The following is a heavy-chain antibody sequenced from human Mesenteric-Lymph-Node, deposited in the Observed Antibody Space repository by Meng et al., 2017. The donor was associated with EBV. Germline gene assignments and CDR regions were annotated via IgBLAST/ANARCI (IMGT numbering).Heavy chain of an antibody. CDR1: GYTYTSYG. J-gene: IGHJ4*02. Sequence: VQLVQSGGEVKKPWASVRVSCKASGYTYTSYGIIWVRQAPGQGLEWVGWISAYNGNTNYAQKVQGRVTMTTDTSTTTAYMELRRLRSDDTAVYYCAREGDWTTFDYWGQGTLVTVSS. CDR3: AREGDWTTFDY. V-gene: IGHV1-18*01. D-gene: IGHD3/OR15-3a*01. CDR2: ISAYNGNT.